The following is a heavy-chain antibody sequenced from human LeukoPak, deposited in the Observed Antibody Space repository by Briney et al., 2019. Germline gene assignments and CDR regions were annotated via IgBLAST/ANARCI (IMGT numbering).Heavy chain of an antibody. Sequence: GGSLRLSCAASGFTFSSYAMNWVRQAPGKGLEWVSIISGSGDNTYYTDSVKGRFTISRDTSKNTVSLQMNSLRAEDTAVYYCAGDKTTGGWYEFDYWGQGTLVTVSS. J-gene: IGHJ4*02. V-gene: IGHV3-23*01. D-gene: IGHD6-19*01. CDR3: AGDKTTGGWYEFDY. CDR2: ISGSGDNT. CDR1: GFTFSSYA.